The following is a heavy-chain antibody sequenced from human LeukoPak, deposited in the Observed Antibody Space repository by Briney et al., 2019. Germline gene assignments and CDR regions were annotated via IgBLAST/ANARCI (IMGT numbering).Heavy chain of an antibody. D-gene: IGHD5-18*01. CDR1: GGSISSNSYY. CDR2: IYYSGNS. V-gene: IGHV4-39*07. Sequence: PSETLSLTCAVSGGSISSNSYYWGWIRQPPGKGLEWIGNIYYSGNSYYNPSLKSRVTISLDTSKNQFSLKLSSVSAADTAVHYCARIVPYNYGYVDKWGQGTLVTVSS. J-gene: IGHJ4*02. CDR3: ARIVPYNYGYVDK.